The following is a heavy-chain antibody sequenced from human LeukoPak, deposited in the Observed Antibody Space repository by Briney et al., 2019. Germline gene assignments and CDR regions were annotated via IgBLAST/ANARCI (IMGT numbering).Heavy chain of an antibody. CDR3: AKDNGYTYGTIFDY. V-gene: IGHV3-23*01. CDR1: GFTFSSSA. D-gene: IGHD5-18*01. CDR2: ISGSGGST. J-gene: IGHJ4*02. Sequence: PGGSLRLSCAASGFTFSSSAMSWVRQAPGKGLEWVSTISGSGGSTYYADSAKGRFTISRDNSKSTLYLQMNSLRAEDTAVYYCAKDNGYTYGTIFDYWGQGTLVTVSS.